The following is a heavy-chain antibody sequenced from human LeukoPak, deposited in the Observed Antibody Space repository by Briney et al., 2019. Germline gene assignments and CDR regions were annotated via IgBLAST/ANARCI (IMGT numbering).Heavy chain of an antibody. CDR2: IYSGGST. V-gene: IGHV3-66*01. CDR1: GFTVSSNY. J-gene: IGHJ6*02. CDR3: ARDGVYYYDSSGYYFDYYYYGMDV. D-gene: IGHD3-22*01. Sequence: GGSLRLSCAASGFTVSSNYMSWVRQAPGKGLEWVSVIYSGGSTYYADSVKGRFTISRDNSKNTLYLQMNSLRAEDTAVYYCARDGVYYYDSSGYYFDYYYYGMDVWGQGTTVTVSS.